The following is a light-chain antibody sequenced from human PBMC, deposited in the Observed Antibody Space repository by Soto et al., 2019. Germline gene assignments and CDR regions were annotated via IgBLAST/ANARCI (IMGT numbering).Light chain of an antibody. Sequence: DIVLTQSPGTLSLSPGDTATLSCRASQSVSRSYLAWYQQKPGQAPRLLIYGASIRATGIPDRFSGSGSGTDFTRTSSRLEPEDFAVYYCQQYGSSPLTFGGGTKVEIK. CDR2: GAS. CDR3: QQYGSSPLT. J-gene: IGKJ4*01. CDR1: QSVSRSY. V-gene: IGKV3-20*01.